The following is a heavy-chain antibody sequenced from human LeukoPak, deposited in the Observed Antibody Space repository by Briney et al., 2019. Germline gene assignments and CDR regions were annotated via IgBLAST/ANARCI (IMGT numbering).Heavy chain of an antibody. CDR3: ARRLAPRRFDY. Sequence: SETLSLTCTVSGGSISSHYWSWIGQPPGKGREWIGYIYYSGSTNYNTSLKRRVTISVDTSKNQFSLKLSSVTAADTAVYYCARRLAPRRFDYWGQGTLVTVSS. CDR1: GGSISSHY. D-gene: IGHD6-6*01. J-gene: IGHJ4*02. V-gene: IGHV4-59*11. CDR2: IYYSGST.